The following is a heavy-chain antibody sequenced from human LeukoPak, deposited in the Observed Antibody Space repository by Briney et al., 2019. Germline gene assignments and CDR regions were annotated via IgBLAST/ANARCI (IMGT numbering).Heavy chain of an antibody. CDR1: GFTFSSYS. V-gene: IGHV3-21*04. D-gene: IGHD6-13*01. J-gene: IGHJ4*02. CDR3: AAGLGIAAAEDY. Sequence: PGGSLRLSCAASGFTFSSYSMNWVRQAPGKGLEWVSSISSSSSYIYYADSVKGRFTISRDNAKNSLYLQMNSLRAEDTAVYYCAAGLGIAAAEDYWGQGTLVTVSS. CDR2: ISSSSSYI.